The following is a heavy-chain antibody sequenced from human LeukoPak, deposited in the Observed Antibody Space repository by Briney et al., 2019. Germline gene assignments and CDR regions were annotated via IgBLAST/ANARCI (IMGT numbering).Heavy chain of an antibody. D-gene: IGHD2-21*02. J-gene: IGHJ4*02. CDR1: GDSVSNGNYY. CDR2: LYYSGNT. Sequence: SETLSLTCTVSGDSVSNGNYYWSWLRQPPGKGLEWIGYLYYSGNTYYNPSLKSRVTMSVDTSKNQFSLKLSSVTAADTAVYCGGDCYYYFDYWGQGTLVTVSS. CDR3: GDCYYYFDY. V-gene: IGHV4-61*01.